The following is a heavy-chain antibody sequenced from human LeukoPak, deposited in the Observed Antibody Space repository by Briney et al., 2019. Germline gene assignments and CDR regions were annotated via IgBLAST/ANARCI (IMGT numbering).Heavy chain of an antibody. CDR2: ISSSGSTT. CDR3: PRGYYGSGSRHFDY. V-gene: IGHV3-48*03. CDR1: GFTFSSYE. J-gene: IGHJ4*02. D-gene: IGHD3-10*01. Sequence: GGSLRLSCAASGFTFSSYEMNWVRQAPGKGLEWVSYISSSGSTTYYADSVKGRFIISRDNAKNSLYLQMNSLRAEDTAVYYCPRGYYGSGSRHFDYWGQGTLVTVSS.